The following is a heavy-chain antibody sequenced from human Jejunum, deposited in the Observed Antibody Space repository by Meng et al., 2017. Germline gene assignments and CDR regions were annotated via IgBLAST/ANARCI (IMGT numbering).Heavy chain of an antibody. CDR1: GYGFTSYW. CDR3: ARQVGRSGWYRQDY. CDR2: IYPGDSDI. D-gene: IGHD6-19*01. Sequence: GESLKISCKGSGYGFTSYWIGWVRQMPGKGLEWMGIIYPGDSDIRYSPSFQGQVTISADKSISTAYLQWGSLKASDTAMYYCARQVGRSGWYRQDYWGQGTLVTVSS. V-gene: IGHV5-51*01. J-gene: IGHJ4*02.